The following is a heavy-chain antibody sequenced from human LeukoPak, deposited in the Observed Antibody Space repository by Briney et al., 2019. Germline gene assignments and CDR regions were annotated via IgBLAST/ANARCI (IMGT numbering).Heavy chain of an antibody. V-gene: IGHV3-48*02. D-gene: IGHD3-22*01. CDR3: AIRGYYDTTYAYDYHAMDV. CDR2: ISGSSRTI. Sequence: QPGGSLRLSCAASGINFSSYSMHWVRQAPGKGLEWVSYISGSSRTIYYADSVKGRFTISRDNAKNSLHLQINSLRDEDTAVYYCAIRGYYDTTYAYDYHAMDVWGQGTAVTVSS. CDR1: GINFSSYS. J-gene: IGHJ6*02.